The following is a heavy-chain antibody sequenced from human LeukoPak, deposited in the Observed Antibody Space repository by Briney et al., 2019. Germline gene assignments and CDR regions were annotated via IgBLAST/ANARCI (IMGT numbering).Heavy chain of an antibody. CDR1: GGSLGSSSYF. J-gene: IGHJ4*02. CDR2: IYYSGSP. D-gene: IGHD6-19*01. Sequence: PSETLSLTCTVSGGSLGSSSYFWGWIRQPPGKGLEWIGNIYYSGSPYYNPSLKSRVTMSIDTSKNQFSLKLSSVTAADTAVYYCARVYSSGCFDYWGQGTLVTVSS. CDR3: ARVYSSGCFDY. V-gene: IGHV4-39*01.